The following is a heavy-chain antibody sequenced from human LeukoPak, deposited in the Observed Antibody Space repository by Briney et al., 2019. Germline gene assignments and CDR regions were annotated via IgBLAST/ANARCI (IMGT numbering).Heavy chain of an antibody. J-gene: IGHJ5*02. CDR2: INPSGGST. D-gene: IGHD6-13*01. CDR1: GYTFTSYY. V-gene: IGHV1-46*01. Sequence: ASVKVSCKASGYTFTSYYMHWVRQAPGQGLKWMGIINPSGGSTSYAQKFQGRVTMTRNTSTSTVYMELSSLRSEDTAVYYCARGDWQQLVRRAHWFDPWGQGTLVTVSS. CDR3: ARGDWQQLVRRAHWFDP.